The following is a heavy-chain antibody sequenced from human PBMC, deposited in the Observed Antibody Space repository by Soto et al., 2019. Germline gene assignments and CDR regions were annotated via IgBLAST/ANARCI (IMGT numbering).Heavy chain of an antibody. CDR2: IYYSGST. CDR3: ARQVTREAHWFDP. CDR1: GGSISSSSYY. D-gene: IGHD1-26*01. J-gene: IGHJ5*02. V-gene: IGHV4-39*01. Sequence: PSETLSLTCTVSGGSISSSSYYWGWIRQPPGKGLEWIGSIYYSGSTYYNPSLKSRVTISVDTSKNQFSLKLSSVTAADTAVYYCARQVTREAHWFDPWGQGTLATVPS.